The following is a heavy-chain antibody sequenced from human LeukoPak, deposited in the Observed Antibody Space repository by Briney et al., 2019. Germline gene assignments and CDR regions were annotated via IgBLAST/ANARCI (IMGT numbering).Heavy chain of an antibody. V-gene: IGHV3-7*01. D-gene: IGHD6-13*01. CDR3: ATDGGPGYSSSWYLY. Sequence: GGSLRLSCAASGFTFSSYWMSWVRQAPGKGLEWVANIKQDGSEKYYVDSVKGRFTISRDNAKNSLYLQMNSLRAEDTAVYYCATDGGPGYSSSWYLYWGQGTLVTVSS. CDR1: GFTFSSYW. CDR2: IKQDGSEK. J-gene: IGHJ4*02.